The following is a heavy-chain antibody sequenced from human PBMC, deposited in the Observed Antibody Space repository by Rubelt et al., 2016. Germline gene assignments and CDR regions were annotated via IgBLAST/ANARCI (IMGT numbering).Heavy chain of an antibody. CDR3: ARFALPAVTTAYYYYALDV. J-gene: IGHJ6*01. Sequence: QVQLVQSGAEVKRPGASVKVSCKASGYPFATYAMHWVRQAPGQRLEWMGWLDAGNGDTKYSINLQGRVTFTRDTSASTAYMELSSLRSEDSAVYYCARFALPAVTTAYYYYALDVWGQGTTVTVSS. D-gene: IGHD4-17*01. CDR1: GYPFATYA. CDR2: LDAGNGDT. V-gene: IGHV1-3*01.